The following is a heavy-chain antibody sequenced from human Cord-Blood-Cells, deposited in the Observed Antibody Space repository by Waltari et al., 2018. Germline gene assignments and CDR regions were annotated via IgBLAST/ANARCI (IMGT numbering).Heavy chain of an antibody. CDR1: GFTFSSYE. CDR3: AREGVVIAISGIYSHSDAFDI. J-gene: IGHJ3*02. D-gene: IGHD2-21*01. CDR2: ISSSGSTI. V-gene: IGHV3-48*03. Sequence: EVQLVESGGGLVQPGGSLRLSCAASGFTFSSYEMNWVRQAPGKGLAWVSYISSSGSTINYAESVKGRCTISRDNAKNSLYLQMNSLRAEDTAVYYCAREGVVIAISGIYSHSDAFDIRGQGTMVTVSS.